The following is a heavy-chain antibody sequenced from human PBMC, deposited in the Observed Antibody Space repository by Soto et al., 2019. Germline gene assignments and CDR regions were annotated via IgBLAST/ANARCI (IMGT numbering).Heavy chain of an antibody. V-gene: IGHV3-30*18. CDR1: GFTFSSYG. CDR2: ISYDGSNK. CDR3: AKDLMFRGRYFDLLPSRPSFSAPVDY. Sequence: GGSLRLSCAASGFTFSSYGMHWVRQAPGKGLEWVAVISYDGSNKYYADSVKGRFTISRDNSKNTLYLQMNSLRAEDTAVYYCAKDLMFRGRYFDLLPSRPSFSAPVDYWGQRSLDTGSS. J-gene: IGHJ4*02. D-gene: IGHD3-9*01.